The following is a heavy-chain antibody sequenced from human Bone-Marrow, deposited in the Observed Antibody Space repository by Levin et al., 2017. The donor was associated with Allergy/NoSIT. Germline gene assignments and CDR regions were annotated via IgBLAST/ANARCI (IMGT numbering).Heavy chain of an antibody. J-gene: IGHJ4*02. CDR1: GFTFSTYP. CDR3: ARAPTYYGSARYYFDL. CDR2: ISPRGDFT. V-gene: IGHV3-64*02. Sequence: AGGSLRLSCAASGFTFSTYPMHWVRQAPGKGLDYVSAISPRGDFTYYADSVKGRFTMSRDNSKNMLYLQMGSLRAEDMAVYYCARAPTYYGSARYYFDLWGQGTLVTVSS. D-gene: IGHD3-10*01.